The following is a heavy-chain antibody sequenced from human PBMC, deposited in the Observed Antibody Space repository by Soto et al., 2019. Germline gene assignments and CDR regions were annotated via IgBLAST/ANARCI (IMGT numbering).Heavy chain of an antibody. V-gene: IGHV3-30*04. Sequence: QVQLVESGGGVVQPGTSLRLSCAVSGITFSAYAMHWVRQAPGKGLAWVARISYDGRGSSTADSVKGRFTISRDNSRSTLYLQMNSLRTEDPAMYYCVRDYNDGIGRFDYWGQGALVTVSS. CDR3: VRDYNDGIGRFDY. J-gene: IGHJ4*02. CDR2: ISYDGRGS. D-gene: IGHD3-22*01. CDR1: GITFSAYA.